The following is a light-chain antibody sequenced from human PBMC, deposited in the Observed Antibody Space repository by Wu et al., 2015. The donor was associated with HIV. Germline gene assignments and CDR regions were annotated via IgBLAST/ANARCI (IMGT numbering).Light chain of an antibody. CDR1: QSVSSSY. CDR2: DAS. Sequence: EIVLTQSPGTLSLSPGERATLSCRASQSVSSSYLAWYQQKPGQAPRLLIYDASTRAPGVPARFSGSGSGTEFTLTISSLQSEDLADYYCQQYNDWPPYSFGQGTKLEI. CDR3: QQYNDWPPYS. V-gene: IGKV3-15*01. J-gene: IGKJ2*03.